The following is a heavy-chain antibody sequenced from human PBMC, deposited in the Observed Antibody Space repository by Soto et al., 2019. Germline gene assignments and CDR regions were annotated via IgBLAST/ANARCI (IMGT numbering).Heavy chain of an antibody. CDR3: ARSTPQNHVLRFLEWQKPFDY. V-gene: IGHV3-21*01. J-gene: IGHJ4*02. CDR1: GFTFSSYS. D-gene: IGHD3-3*01. CDR2: ISSSSSYI. Sequence: GGSLRLSCAASGFTFSSYSMNWVRQAPGKGLEWVSSISSSSSYIYYADSVKGRFTISRDNAKNSLYLQMNSLRAEDTAVYYCARSTPQNHVLRFLEWQKPFDYWGQGTLVTVSS.